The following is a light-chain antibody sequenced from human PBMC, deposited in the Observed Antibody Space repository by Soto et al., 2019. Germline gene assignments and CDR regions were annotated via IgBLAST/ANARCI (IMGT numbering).Light chain of an antibody. CDR2: RNN. Sequence: QSVLTQPLSASGTPGQRVTISCSGGISNIGSNPVYWHQHLPGTAPKLLVYRNNQRPSGVPDRFSDSKSGTSAFLAISGLQAADEADYYCCSYEGRFFFGTGTKVTVL. CDR1: ISNIGSNP. J-gene: IGLJ1*01. V-gene: IGLV1-44*01. CDR3: CSYEGRFF.